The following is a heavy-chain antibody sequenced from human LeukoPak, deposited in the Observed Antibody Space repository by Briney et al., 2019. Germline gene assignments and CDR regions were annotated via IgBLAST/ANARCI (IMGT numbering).Heavy chain of an antibody. CDR2: ISWNSGSI. V-gene: IGHV3-9*01. Sequence: GGSLRLSCAASGFTFDDYGMRWVRQAPGKGLEWVSGISWNSGSIGYADSVKGRFTISRDNAQNSLYLHMSSLRAEDTAVYYCARDPYSGGYGDDYYYYMDVWGKGPTVTISS. D-gene: IGHD1-26*01. J-gene: IGHJ6*03. CDR3: ARDPYSGGYGDDYYYYMDV. CDR1: GFTFDDYG.